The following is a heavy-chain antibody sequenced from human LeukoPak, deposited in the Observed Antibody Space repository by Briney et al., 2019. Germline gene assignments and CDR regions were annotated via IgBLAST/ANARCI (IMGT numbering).Heavy chain of an antibody. J-gene: IGHJ3*02. Sequence: GESLKISCKGSGYSFTSYWIGWVRQMPGKGLEWMGIIYPGDSDTRYCPSFQGQVTISADKSISTAYLQWSSLKASDTAMYYCARGYCSSTSCYLSHAFDIWGQGTMVTVSS. CDR3: ARGYCSSTSCYLSHAFDI. V-gene: IGHV5-51*01. D-gene: IGHD2-2*01. CDR1: GYSFTSYW. CDR2: IYPGDSDT.